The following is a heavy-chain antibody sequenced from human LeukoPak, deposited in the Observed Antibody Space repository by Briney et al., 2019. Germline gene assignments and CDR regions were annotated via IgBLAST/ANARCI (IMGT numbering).Heavy chain of an antibody. CDR3: ARDRLGTTTGGAFDI. Sequence: ASVKVSCKASGYTFTGYYMHWVRQAPGQGLEWMGWINPNSGGTHYAQKFQGRVTMTRDSSISTAYMELSRLTSDDTALYYCARDRLGTTTGGAFDIWGQGTIVTVS. V-gene: IGHV1-2*02. J-gene: IGHJ3*02. CDR1: GYTFTGYY. D-gene: IGHD1-1*01. CDR2: INPNSGGT.